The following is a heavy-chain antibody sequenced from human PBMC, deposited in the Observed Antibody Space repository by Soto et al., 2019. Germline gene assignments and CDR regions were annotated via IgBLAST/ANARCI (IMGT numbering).Heavy chain of an antibody. V-gene: IGHV3-23*01. J-gene: IGHJ3*02. CDR3: AKATATSGGAFEI. CDR2: ILVGGST. CDR1: GFICSRYD. D-gene: IGHD1-1*01. Sequence: PWGSLRPSCAVSGFICSRYDMSWVPQAPGKGLEWVSTILVGGSTHYEDSVKGRFTISRDTSKNTVYLQMNSLTAGDTAFYYCAKATATSGGAFEIYGQGTMVTVSS.